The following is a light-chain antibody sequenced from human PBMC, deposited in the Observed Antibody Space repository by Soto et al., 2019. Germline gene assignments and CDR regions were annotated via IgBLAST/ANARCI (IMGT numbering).Light chain of an antibody. CDR2: GAY. J-gene: IGKJ1*01. Sequence: EIVMTPAPSPLSVSPGARATLSCRASQSVSSNLAWYQQKPGQSPRLXIYGAYTRATGIQARFSGSGSGTEFTLTIRSLQSEDFAVYYCKQYNNWPLTFGQGTKVDIK. CDR1: QSVSSN. CDR3: KQYNNWPLT. V-gene: IGKV3-15*01.